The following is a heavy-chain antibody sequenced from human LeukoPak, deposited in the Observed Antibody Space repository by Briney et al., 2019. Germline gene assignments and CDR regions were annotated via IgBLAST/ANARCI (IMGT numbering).Heavy chain of an antibody. CDR2: ISWDGGST. V-gene: IGHV3-43D*03. J-gene: IGHJ4*02. CDR3: AKGPPGVVMAGPFFDY. D-gene: IGHD6-19*01. Sequence: GGSLRLSCAASGFTFDDYAMHWVRQAPGKGLEWVSLISWDGGSTYYADSVKGRFTISKDNSKNSLYLQMNSLRSEDTALYYCAKGPPGVVMAGPFFDYWGPGTLVTVSS. CDR1: GFTFDDYA.